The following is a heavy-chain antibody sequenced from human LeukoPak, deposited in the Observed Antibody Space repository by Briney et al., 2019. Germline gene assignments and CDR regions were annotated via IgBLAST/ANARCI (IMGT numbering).Heavy chain of an antibody. V-gene: IGHV3-30*18. J-gene: IGHJ4*02. CDR2: ISYDGSNK. Sequence: GGSLRLSCAASGFTFSSYGMHWVRQAPGKGLEWEAVISYDGSNKYYADSVKGRFTISRDNSKNTLYLQMNSLSAEDTAVYYCAKGWGTAMPFGYWGQGALVTVSS. D-gene: IGHD5-18*01. CDR3: AKGWGTAMPFGY. CDR1: GFTFSSYG.